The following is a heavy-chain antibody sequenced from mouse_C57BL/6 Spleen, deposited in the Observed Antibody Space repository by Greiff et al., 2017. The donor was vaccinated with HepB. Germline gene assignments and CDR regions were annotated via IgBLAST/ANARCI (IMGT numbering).Heavy chain of an antibody. CDR3: ARYRDYDPLDY. CDR1: GYSITSDY. J-gene: IGHJ2*01. D-gene: IGHD2-4*01. CDR2: ISYSGST. V-gene: IGHV3-8*01. Sequence: VQLKQSGPGLAKPSQTLSLTCSVTGYSITSDYWNWIRKFPGNKLEYMGYISYSGSTYYHPSLKSRISITRDTSKNQYYLQLNSVTTEDTATDYCARYRDYDPLDYWGQGTTLTVSS.